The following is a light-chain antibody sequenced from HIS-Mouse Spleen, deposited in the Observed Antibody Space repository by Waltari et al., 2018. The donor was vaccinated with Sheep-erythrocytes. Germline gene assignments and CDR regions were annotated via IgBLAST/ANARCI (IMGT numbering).Light chain of an antibody. CDR2: WAS. CDR1: QSVLYSSNNKNY. V-gene: IGKV4-1*01. Sequence: DIVMTQSPDSLAVSLGERATINCKSSQSVLYSSNNKNYLTWYQQKPGKTPKLLIYWASTRESGGPDRFSGSRSGTDFSLTISSLQAEDVAVYYCQQYYSTPLTFGGGTKVEIK. CDR3: QQYYSTPLT. J-gene: IGKJ4*01.